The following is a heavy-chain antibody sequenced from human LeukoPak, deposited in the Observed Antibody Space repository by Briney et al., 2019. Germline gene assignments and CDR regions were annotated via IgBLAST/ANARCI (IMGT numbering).Heavy chain of an antibody. V-gene: IGHV4-39*02. J-gene: IGHJ4*02. CDR3: ARGPTYQPIDS. CDR1: GGSISSGNYY. D-gene: IGHD2-2*01. CDR2: IHYSGTT. Sequence: PSETLSLTCTVSGGSISSGNYYWGWIRQPPGKGLDWIASIHYSGTTYYNPSLKSRVTISVDTPKNHFSLKLSSVTAADTAVYYCARGPTYQPIDSWGQGTLVTVSS.